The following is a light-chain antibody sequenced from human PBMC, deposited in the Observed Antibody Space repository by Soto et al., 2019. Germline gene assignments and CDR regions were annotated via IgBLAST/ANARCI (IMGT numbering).Light chain of an antibody. CDR2: GNN. Sequence: QSVLTQPPSVSAAPGQYVTITCSGSSSTIGNNYVSWYQQLPGVAPKLLIFGNNKRPSGIPGRFSGSKSGTSATLAITGLQTGDEADFYCGTWDSRLRTFVFGTGTKVTVL. CDR3: GTWDSRLRTFV. V-gene: IGLV1-51*01. J-gene: IGLJ1*01. CDR1: SSTIGNNY.